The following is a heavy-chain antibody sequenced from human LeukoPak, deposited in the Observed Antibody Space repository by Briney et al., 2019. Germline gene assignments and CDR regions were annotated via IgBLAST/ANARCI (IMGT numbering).Heavy chain of an antibody. V-gene: IGHV4-34*01. Sequence: SETLSLTCAVYGGSFSGYYWSWIRQPPGKGREWIGEINHSGSTNHNPSLKSRVTISVDTSKNKLSLKLSSVTAADTAVYYCARGGSCSSTSCYTGYFDYWGQGTLVTVSS. D-gene: IGHD2-2*02. CDR2: INHSGST. CDR1: GGSFSGYY. CDR3: ARGGSCSSTSCYTGYFDY. J-gene: IGHJ4*02.